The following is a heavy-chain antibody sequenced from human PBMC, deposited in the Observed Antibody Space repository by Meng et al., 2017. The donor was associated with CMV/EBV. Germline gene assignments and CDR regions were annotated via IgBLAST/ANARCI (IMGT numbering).Heavy chain of an antibody. CDR2: IYYSGSI. V-gene: IGHV4-28*05. J-gene: IGHJ4*02. Sequence: SETLSLTCAVSGYSISSSNWWGWIRQPPGKGLEWIGYIYYSGSIYYNPSLKSRVTISVDTSKNQFSLKLSSVTAADTAVYYCARGPSSGWYWGWGQGTLVTVSS. CDR3: ARGPSSGWYWG. D-gene: IGHD6-19*01. CDR1: GYSISSSNW.